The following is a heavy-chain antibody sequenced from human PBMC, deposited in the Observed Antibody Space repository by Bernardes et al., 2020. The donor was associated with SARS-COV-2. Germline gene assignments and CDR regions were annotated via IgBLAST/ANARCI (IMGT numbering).Heavy chain of an antibody. CDR1: GYTFTSYG. J-gene: IGHJ4*02. D-gene: IGHD6-13*01. CDR2: ISAYNGTT. V-gene: IGHV1-18*01. CDR3: AGGPSSWSFFDY. Sequence: ASVKVSCKASGYTFTSYGISWVRQAPGQGLEWMGWISAYNGTTNYAQKLQGRVTMTTDTSTSTAYMELRSLRSDDTAVYYCAGGPSSWSFFDYWGQGTLVTVSS.